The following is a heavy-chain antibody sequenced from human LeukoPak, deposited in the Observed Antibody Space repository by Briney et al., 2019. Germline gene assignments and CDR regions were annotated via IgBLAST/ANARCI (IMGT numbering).Heavy chain of an antibody. V-gene: IGHV4-34*01. CDR1: GGSFSGYY. D-gene: IGHD5-12*01. J-gene: IGHJ4*02. Sequence: PSETLSLTCAVYGGSFSGYYWSWIRQPPGKGLEWIGEINHSGSTNYNPSLKSRVTISVDTSKNQFSLKLSSVTAADTAVYYCARRPYSGYDYAPHFDYWGQGTLVTVSS. CDR2: INHSGST. CDR3: ARRPYSGYDYAPHFDY.